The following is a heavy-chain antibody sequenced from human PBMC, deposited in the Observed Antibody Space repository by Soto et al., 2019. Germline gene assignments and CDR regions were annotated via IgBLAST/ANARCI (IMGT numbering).Heavy chain of an antibody. J-gene: IGHJ4*02. Sequence: PGGSLRLSCAASGFTFIGYAMGWGRQAPGKGLEWVSAVSGSGLSTYYADSVRGRFTISRDNSKNTLYLQMDSLRAEDTAVYYCATSYDSSGYDYWGQGTLVTVSS. V-gene: IGHV3-23*01. CDR1: GFTFIGYA. D-gene: IGHD3-22*01. CDR2: VSGSGLST. CDR3: ATSYDSSGYDY.